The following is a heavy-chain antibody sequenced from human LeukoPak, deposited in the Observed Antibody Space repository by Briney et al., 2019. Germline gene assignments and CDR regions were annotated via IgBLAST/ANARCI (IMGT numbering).Heavy chain of an antibody. CDR3: ARDIGTYYGSGSLTYHFDY. J-gene: IGHJ4*02. CDR1: GFTFSDYY. V-gene: IGHV3-11*04. CDR2: ISSSGSTI. Sequence: GGSLRLSCAASGFTFSDYYMSWIRQAPGKGLEWVSYISSSGSTIYYADSVKGRFTISRDNAKNSLYLQMNSLRAEDTAVYYCARDIGTYYGSGSLTYHFDYWGQGTLVTVSS. D-gene: IGHD3-10*01.